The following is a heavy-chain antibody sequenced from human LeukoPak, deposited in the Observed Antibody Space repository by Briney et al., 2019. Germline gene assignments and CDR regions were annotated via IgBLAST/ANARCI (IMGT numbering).Heavy chain of an antibody. CDR3: ARGHCSGGSCYLYYYYMDV. CDR1: GGSISSGDYY. Sequence: SQTLSLTCTVSGGSISSGDYYWSWIRQPPGKGLEWIGYIYYSGGTYYNPSLKSRVTISVDTSENQFSLKLSSVTAADTAVYYCARGHCSGGSCYLYYYYMDVWGKGTTVTVSS. D-gene: IGHD2-15*01. CDR2: IYYSGGT. J-gene: IGHJ6*03. V-gene: IGHV4-30-4*08.